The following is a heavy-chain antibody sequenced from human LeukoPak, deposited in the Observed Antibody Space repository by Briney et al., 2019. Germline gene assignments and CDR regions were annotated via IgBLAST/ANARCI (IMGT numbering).Heavy chain of an antibody. V-gene: IGHV4-34*01. Sequence: SETLSLTCAVYGGSFSGYYWSWIRQPPGKGLEWIGEINHSGSTNYNPSLKSRVTISVDTSKNQFSLKLSSVTAADTAVYYCANLPNYYDSGGYGGLGMDVWGQGTTVTVSS. CDR3: ANLPNYYDSGGYGGLGMDV. D-gene: IGHD3-22*01. CDR2: INHSGST. J-gene: IGHJ6*02. CDR1: GGSFSGYY.